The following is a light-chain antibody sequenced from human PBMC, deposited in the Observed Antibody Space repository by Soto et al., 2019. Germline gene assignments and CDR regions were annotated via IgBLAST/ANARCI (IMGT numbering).Light chain of an antibody. CDR2: EVS. CDR3: SSYTTSSTRV. Sequence: QSALTQPAYVSGSPGQSITISCTGTNSDVGGYNFVSWYQQHSGKAPKLMIYEVSNRPSGVSNRFSGSKSGNTASLTISGLQAEDEADYYCSSYTTSSTRVFGTGTKVTVL. J-gene: IGLJ1*01. CDR1: NSDVGGYNF. V-gene: IGLV2-14*01.